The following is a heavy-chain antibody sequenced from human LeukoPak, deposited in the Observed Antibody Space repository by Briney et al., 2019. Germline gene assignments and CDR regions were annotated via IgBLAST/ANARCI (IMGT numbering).Heavy chain of an antibody. J-gene: IGHJ3*02. CDR1: GFTFSSFG. CDR3: AKAGTMVRGLIGAFDI. V-gene: IGHV3-30*18. CDR2: ISYDGGNK. D-gene: IGHD3-10*01. Sequence: GGSLRLSCAASGFTFSSFGIHWVRQVPGMGLEWVAVISYDGGNKYYADSVKGRFTISRDNSKNTVHLQLNSLRAEDTAVYYCAKAGTMVRGLIGAFDIWGQGTLVTVSS.